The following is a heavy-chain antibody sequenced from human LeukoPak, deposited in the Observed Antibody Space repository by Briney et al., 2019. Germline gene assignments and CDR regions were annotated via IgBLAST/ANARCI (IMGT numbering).Heavy chain of an antibody. V-gene: IGHV1-18*01. CDR2: ISAYNGNT. J-gene: IGHJ4*02. CDR3: ARDLAAAGTEIDY. D-gene: IGHD6-13*01. Sequence: ASVTVSFKASGYTFTSYGISLVRQAPGQGLEWMGWISAYNGNTNYAQKLQGRVTMTTDTSTSTAYMELRSLRSDDTAVYYCARDLAAAGTEIDYWGQGTLVTVSS. CDR1: GYTFTSYG.